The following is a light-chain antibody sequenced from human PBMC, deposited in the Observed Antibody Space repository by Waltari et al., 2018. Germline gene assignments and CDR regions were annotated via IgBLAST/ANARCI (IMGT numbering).Light chain of an antibody. V-gene: IGKV1-5*03. J-gene: IGKJ2*01. CDR1: QSISSW. CDR3: QRYNSLYT. CDR2: KAS. Sequence: DIQMTQSPSPLSASVGDRVTITCRASQSISSWLAWYQHKPGKAPKLLIDKASSLESGVPARFSGSGAGTECTLTISSLQPDDFATYYCQRYNSLYTFGQGTKLEIK.